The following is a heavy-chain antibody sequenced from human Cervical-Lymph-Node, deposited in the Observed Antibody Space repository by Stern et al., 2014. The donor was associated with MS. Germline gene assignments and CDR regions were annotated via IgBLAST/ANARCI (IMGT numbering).Heavy chain of an antibody. CDR2: IVPILGIT. Sequence: QVQLVQSGTEVKKPGSSVKVSCKPSEGTFADSNINWVRQAPGQGLEWMGRIVPILGITTYAQNFQGRVTFTADDSRTTAYLELRGLRSNDTAIYYCARTSLLDSWGQGTLVTVSS. CDR3: ARTSLLDS. D-gene: IGHD1-1*01. CDR1: EGTFADSN. J-gene: IGHJ4*02. V-gene: IGHV1-69*02.